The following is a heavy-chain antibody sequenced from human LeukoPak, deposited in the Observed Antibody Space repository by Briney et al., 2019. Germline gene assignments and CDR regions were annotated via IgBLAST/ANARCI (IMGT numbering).Heavy chain of an antibody. Sequence: QPGGSLRLSCAASGFTFDDYAMHWVRQAPGKGLEWVSGISWNSGSIGYADSVKGRFTISRDNAKNSLYLQMNSLRAEDTAVYYCAKVPYYDFWSGRSGDYWGQGTLVTVSS. V-gene: IGHV3-9*01. CDR2: ISWNSGSI. CDR3: AKVPYYDFWSGRSGDY. D-gene: IGHD3-3*01. CDR1: GFTFDDYA. J-gene: IGHJ4*02.